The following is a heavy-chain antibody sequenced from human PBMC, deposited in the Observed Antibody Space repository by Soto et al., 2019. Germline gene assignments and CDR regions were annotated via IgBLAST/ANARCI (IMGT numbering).Heavy chain of an antibody. V-gene: IGHV1-18*04. CDR1: GYTFTSYG. J-gene: IGHJ5*02. CDR3: ARDRQTMGWFDP. CDR2: ISAYNGNT. D-gene: IGHD3-10*01. Sequence: QVQLVQSGAEVKKPGASVKVSCKASGYTFTSYGISWVRQAPGQGLEWMGWISAYNGNTNYAQKLQGRVTMTTDTSTSTAYMELSSLRSEDTALYFCARDRQTMGWFDPWGQGTLVTVSS.